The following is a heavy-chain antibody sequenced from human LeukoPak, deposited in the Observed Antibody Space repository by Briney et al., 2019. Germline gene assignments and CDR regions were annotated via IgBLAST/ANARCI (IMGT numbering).Heavy chain of an antibody. CDR2: INHSGST. V-gene: IGHV4-34*01. CDR1: GGSFSGYY. Sequence: SETLSLTCTVYGGSFSGYYWSWIRQPPGKGLEWIGEINHSGSTNYNPSLKSRVTISVDTSQNQFSLKLSSVTAADTAVYYCARGRWFDPWGQGTLVTVSS. CDR3: ARGRWFDP. J-gene: IGHJ5*02.